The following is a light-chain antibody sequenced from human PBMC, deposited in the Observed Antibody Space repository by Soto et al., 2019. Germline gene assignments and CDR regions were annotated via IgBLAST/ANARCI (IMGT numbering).Light chain of an antibody. CDR2: EVS. Sequence: QSALTQPASVSGSPGQSITISCTGTSSDVGGYNYVSWYQQHPGKAPKLMIYEVSNRPLGVSNRFSGSKSGNTASLTVSGLQADDEANYYCSSFKGTNSFVFGTGTKLTVL. CDR1: SSDVGGYNY. J-gene: IGLJ1*01. CDR3: SSFKGTNSFV. V-gene: IGLV2-14*01.